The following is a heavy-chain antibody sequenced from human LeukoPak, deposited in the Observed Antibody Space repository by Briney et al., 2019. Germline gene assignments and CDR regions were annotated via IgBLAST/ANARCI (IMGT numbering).Heavy chain of an antibody. CDR3: ARGPVVGRYFQH. CDR1: GGSLSGSY. CDR2: INHSGSA. D-gene: IGHD2-2*01. J-gene: IGHJ1*01. Sequence: SETLSLTCAVYGGSLSGSYWTWIRQSPGKGLEWIGEINHSGSANYNLSLRSRVTISLDTSKNQFSLRLSSVTAADTAVFYCARGPVVGRYFQHWGQGTLVTVSS. V-gene: IGHV4-34*01.